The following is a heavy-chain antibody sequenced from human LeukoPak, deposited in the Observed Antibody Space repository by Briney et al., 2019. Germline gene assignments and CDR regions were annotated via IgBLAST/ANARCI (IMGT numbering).Heavy chain of an antibody. J-gene: IGHJ4*02. D-gene: IGHD2-15*01. CDR3: ARGVVPAAFDY. Sequence: GGSLRLSCAASGFAFSSYNMNWVRQAPGKGLEWISYIGSSGSPTHYADSLKGRFSVSRDNAKNSLYLQVDSLRAEDTAVYYCARGVVPAAFDYWGQGTLVTVSS. V-gene: IGHV3-21*05. CDR1: GFAFSSYN. CDR2: IGSSGSPT.